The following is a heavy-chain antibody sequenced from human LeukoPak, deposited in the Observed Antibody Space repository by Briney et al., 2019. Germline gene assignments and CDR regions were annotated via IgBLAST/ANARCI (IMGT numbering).Heavy chain of an antibody. V-gene: IGHV3-23*01. J-gene: IGHJ6*02. CDR2: XXXXXXXT. CDR1: GFTFSSYA. CDR3: AKNKLMVRGVTPYYYYGMDV. D-gene: IGHD3-10*01. Sequence: PGGSLRLSCAASGFTFSSYAMSWVRQAPGKGLEWXXXXXXXXXXTYYADSVKGRFTISRDNSKNTLYLQMNSLRAEDTAVYYCAKNKLMVRGVTPYYYYGMDVWGQGTTVTVSS.